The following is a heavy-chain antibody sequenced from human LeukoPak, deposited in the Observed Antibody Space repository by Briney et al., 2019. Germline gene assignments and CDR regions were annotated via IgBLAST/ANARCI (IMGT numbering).Heavy chain of an antibody. Sequence: ASVKVSCKASGYTFTSYAMNWVRQAPGQGLEWMGWINTNTGNPTYAQGFTGRFVFSLDTSVSTAYLQISSLKAEDTAVYYCARAGYDILTGYRITPRAPPDYWGQGTLVTVSS. CDR1: GYTFTSYA. V-gene: IGHV7-4-1*02. J-gene: IGHJ4*02. CDR3: ARAGYDILTGYRITPRAPPDY. D-gene: IGHD3-9*01. CDR2: INTNTGNP.